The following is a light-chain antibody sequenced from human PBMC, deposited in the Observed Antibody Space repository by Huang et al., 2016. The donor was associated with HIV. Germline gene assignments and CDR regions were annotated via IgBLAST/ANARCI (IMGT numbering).Light chain of an antibody. CDR2: DAS. V-gene: IGKV3D-20*01. CDR3: QQYGSSSYT. Sequence: EIVLTQSPASLSLSPGERAMLSCGASPSVSGRYLAWFQQKPGLPPRLLIYDASVRAPGIPDRFSGGGSGTDFTLTISRLEPEDFAVYYCQQYGSSSYTFGQGTKLEIK. J-gene: IGKJ2*01. CDR1: PSVSGRY.